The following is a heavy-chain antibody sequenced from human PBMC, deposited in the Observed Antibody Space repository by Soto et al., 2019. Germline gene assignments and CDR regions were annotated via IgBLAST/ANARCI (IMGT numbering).Heavy chain of an antibody. CDR2: IYFRGNT. CDR1: GDSISRIDYY. D-gene: IGHD3-22*01. J-gene: IGHJ3*02. Sequence: SETLSLTCSVSGDSISRIDYYWTWIRQHPEKGLEWIGNIYFRGNTYYSPSLESRLTISVDTSKNQFSLKLTSVTAADTAVYYCAREGGSYDSGGYLIRGAFDIWGQGTMVTVAS. V-gene: IGHV4-31*03. CDR3: AREGGSYDSGGYLIRGAFDI.